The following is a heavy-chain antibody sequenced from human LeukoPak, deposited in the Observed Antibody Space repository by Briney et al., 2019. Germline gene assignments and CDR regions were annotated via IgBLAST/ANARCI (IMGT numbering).Heavy chain of an antibody. V-gene: IGHV3-30*02. CDR2: IRYDGSNK. Sequence: PGGSLRLSCAASGFTFSSFGMHWVRQAPGKGLEWVAFIRYDGSNKYYADSVKGRFTISRDNSKNTLYLQMNSLRAGDTAIYYCVKRIQSALAAGYWGQRALVTVSS. J-gene: IGHJ4*02. CDR3: VKRIQSALAAGY. D-gene: IGHD5-18*01. CDR1: GFTFSSFG.